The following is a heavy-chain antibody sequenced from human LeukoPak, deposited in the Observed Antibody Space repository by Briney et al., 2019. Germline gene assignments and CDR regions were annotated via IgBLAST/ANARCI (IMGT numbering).Heavy chain of an antibody. CDR1: GGTFSSYA. J-gene: IGHJ4*02. D-gene: IGHD3-22*01. CDR3: AGANYYDSSGYQKFEY. V-gene: IGHV1-69*05. CDR2: IIPIFGTA. Sequence: GASVKVSCKASGGTFSSYAISWVRQAPGQGLGWMGGIIPIFGTANYAQKFQGRVTITTDESTSTAYMELGSLRSEDTAVYYCAGANYYDSSGYQKFEYWGQGTLVSVPS.